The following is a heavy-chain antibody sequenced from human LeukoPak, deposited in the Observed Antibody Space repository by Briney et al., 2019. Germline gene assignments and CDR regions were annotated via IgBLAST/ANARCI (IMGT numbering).Heavy chain of an antibody. V-gene: IGHV1-69*06. CDR1: GGTFSSYA. CDR3: ARGSGDIVVVPAALSRITDWYFDL. J-gene: IGHJ2*01. CDR2: IIPIFGTA. Sequence: GSSVKVSCKASGGTFSSYAISWERQAPGQGLEWMGGIIPIFGTANYAQKFQGRVTITADKSTSTAYMELSSLRSEDTAVYYCARGSGDIVVVPAALSRITDWYFDLWGRGTLVTVSS. D-gene: IGHD2-2*01.